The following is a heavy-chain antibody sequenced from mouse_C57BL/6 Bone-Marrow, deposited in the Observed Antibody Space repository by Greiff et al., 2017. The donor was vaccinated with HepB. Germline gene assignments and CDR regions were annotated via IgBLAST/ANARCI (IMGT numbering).Heavy chain of an antibody. CDR2: INPYNGGT. CDR1: GYTFTDYY. CDR3: ARWGYDAAY. Sequence: EVQLQQSGPVLVKPGASVKMSCKASGYTFTDYYMNWVKQSHGKSLEWIGVINPYNGGTSYNQKFKGKATLTVDKSSSTAYMELNSLTSEDSAVYDCARWGYDAAYWGQGTLVTVSA. D-gene: IGHD2-2*01. V-gene: IGHV1-19*01. J-gene: IGHJ3*01.